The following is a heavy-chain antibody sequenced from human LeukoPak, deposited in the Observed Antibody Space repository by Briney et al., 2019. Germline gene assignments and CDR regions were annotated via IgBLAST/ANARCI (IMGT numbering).Heavy chain of an antibody. J-gene: IGHJ5*02. CDR3: AKKRFRSSSAAGENWFEP. Sequence: GGSLRLSCGASGFTFSSYAMTWIRQTPGKGLEWVSVIAGSGGGTHYGDSVKGRFTISRDNSKSTLYLQMNSLRAEDTAIYYCAKKRFRSSSAAGENWFEPWGQGTLVTVSS. D-gene: IGHD6-6*01. CDR2: IAGSGGGT. CDR1: GFTFSSYA. V-gene: IGHV3-23*01.